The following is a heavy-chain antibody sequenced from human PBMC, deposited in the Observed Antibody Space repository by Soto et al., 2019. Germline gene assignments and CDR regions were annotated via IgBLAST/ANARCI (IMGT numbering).Heavy chain of an antibody. CDR1: GGTFSSYA. V-gene: IGHV1-69*06. CDR3: ARQVQSTIFGVAYYYYYGMDV. D-gene: IGHD3-3*01. J-gene: IGHJ6*02. CDR2: IIPIFGTA. Sequence: SVKVSCKASGGTFSSYAISWVRQAPGQGLEWMGGIIPIFGTANYAQKFQGRVTITADKSTSTAYMELSSLRSEDTAVYYCARQVQSTIFGVAYYYYYGMDVWGQGTTVTVSS.